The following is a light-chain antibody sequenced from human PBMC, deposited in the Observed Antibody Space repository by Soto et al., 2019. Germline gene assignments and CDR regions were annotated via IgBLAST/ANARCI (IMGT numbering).Light chain of an antibody. V-gene: IGLV4-60*03. CDR1: SGHSSYI. CDR2: LEGSGSY. Sequence: QAVVTQSSSASAPLGSSVKLTCTLSSGHSSYIIAWHQQQPGKAPRSLMKLEGSGSYNKGSGVPDRFSGSTSGADRYLTISNLQSEDEADYYCETWDSNTRVFGGGTKLTVL. CDR3: ETWDSNTRV. J-gene: IGLJ3*02.